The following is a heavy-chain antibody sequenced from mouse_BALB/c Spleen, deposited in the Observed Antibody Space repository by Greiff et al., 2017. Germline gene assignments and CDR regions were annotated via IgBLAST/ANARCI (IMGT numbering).Heavy chain of an antibody. V-gene: IGHV5-9-4*01. J-gene: IGHJ2*01. CDR2: ISSGGSYT. CDR3: ARGALTGWDVDY. CDR1: GFTFSSYA. D-gene: IGHD4-1*01. Sequence: EVQLVESGGGLVKPGGSLKLSCAASGFTFSSYAMSWVRQCPEKRLEWVAEISSGGSYTYYPYTVKGRSTVTRDNAKNTLYLDMRSLRSEDTAMYVYARGALTGWDVDYWGQGTTLTVSS.